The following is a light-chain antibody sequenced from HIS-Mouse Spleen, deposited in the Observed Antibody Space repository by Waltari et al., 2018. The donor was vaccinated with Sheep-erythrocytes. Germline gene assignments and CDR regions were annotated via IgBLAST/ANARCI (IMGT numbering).Light chain of an antibody. J-gene: IGLJ1*01. Sequence: QSALPQPRSVSGSPGQSVTIPCTGNSSHVGGYNYASWYQQHPCKAPKRMIYDVSKRPSGVPDRFSCSKSGNTASLTISGLQAEDEADYYCCSYAGSYNHVFATGTKVTVL. CDR3: CSYAGSYNHV. CDR2: DVS. CDR1: SSHVGGYNY. V-gene: IGLV2-11*01.